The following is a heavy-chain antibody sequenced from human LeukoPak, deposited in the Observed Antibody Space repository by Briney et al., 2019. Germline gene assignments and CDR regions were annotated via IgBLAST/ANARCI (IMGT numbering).Heavy chain of an antibody. J-gene: IGHJ3*02. Sequence: PGGSLRLSCAASGFTFSDYYMSWIRQAPGKGLEWVSYISSSGSTIYYADSVKGRFTISRDNAKNSLYLQMNSLRAEDTAVYYCACYYGSGSYYNSGAFDNWGQGTMVTVSS. V-gene: IGHV3-11*04. CDR2: ISSSGSTI. CDR1: GFTFSDYY. CDR3: ACYYGSGSYYNSGAFDN. D-gene: IGHD3-10*01.